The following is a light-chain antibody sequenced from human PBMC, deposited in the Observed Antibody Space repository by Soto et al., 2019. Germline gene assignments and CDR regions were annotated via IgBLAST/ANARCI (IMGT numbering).Light chain of an antibody. V-gene: IGKV3-20*01. J-gene: IGKJ2*01. CDR2: GTS. Sequence: EILLTQSAGTLSLSPGERATLSCRASQSVDRRYFGWYQQKPGQAPRLLMDGTSSRATGIPDRFSGSGSGTEFTLTISRRVPEDFVMYYCQEYGSSPQTLGEGTKLEIK. CDR1: QSVDRRY. CDR3: QEYGSSPQT.